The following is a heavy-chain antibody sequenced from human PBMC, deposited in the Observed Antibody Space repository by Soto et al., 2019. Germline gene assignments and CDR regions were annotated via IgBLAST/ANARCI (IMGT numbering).Heavy chain of an antibody. CDR2: IYYSGST. D-gene: IGHD2-15*01. CDR3: ARHSRPPLGDCSGGSCYSGKHYYYYYGMDV. J-gene: IGHJ6*01. CDR1: GGSISSSSYY. Sequence: SETLSLTCTVSGGSISSSSYYWGWIRQPPGKGLEWIGSIYYSGSTYYNPSLKSRVTISVDTSKNQFSLKLSSVTAADTAVYYCARHSRPPLGDCSGGSCYSGKHYYYYYGMDVRGQGTTVTASS. V-gene: IGHV4-39*01.